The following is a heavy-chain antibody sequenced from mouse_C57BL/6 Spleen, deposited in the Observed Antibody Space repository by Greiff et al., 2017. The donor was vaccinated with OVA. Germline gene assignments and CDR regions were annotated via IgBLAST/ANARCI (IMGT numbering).Heavy chain of an antibody. CDR3: ASVYYSKDWYFDV. D-gene: IGHD2-5*01. V-gene: IGHV1-64*01. J-gene: IGHJ1*03. CDR1: GYTFTSYW. Sequence: VQLQQPGAELVKPGASVKLSCKASGYTFTSYWMHWVKQRPGQGLEWIGMIHPNSGSTNYNEKFKSKATLTVDKSSSTAYMQLSSLTSEDSAVYYCASVYYSKDWYFDVWGTGTTVTVSS. CDR2: IHPNSGST.